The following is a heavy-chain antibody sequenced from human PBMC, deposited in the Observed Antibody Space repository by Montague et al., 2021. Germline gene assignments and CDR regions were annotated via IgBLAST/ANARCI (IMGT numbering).Heavy chain of an antibody. J-gene: IGHJ4*02. V-gene: IGHV3-7*01. CDR2: IKQDGSEK. Sequence: SLRLSCAASGFTFSNYCMSWVRQAPGKGLEWVANIKQDGSEKHYVDSVKGRFTISRDNAKNSLYLRLNSLRAEDTAVYFCARDQGQGYCGGDCYVGLDYWGQGTLVTVSS. CDR3: ARDQGQGYCGGDCYVGLDY. CDR1: GFTFSNYC. D-gene: IGHD2-21*01.